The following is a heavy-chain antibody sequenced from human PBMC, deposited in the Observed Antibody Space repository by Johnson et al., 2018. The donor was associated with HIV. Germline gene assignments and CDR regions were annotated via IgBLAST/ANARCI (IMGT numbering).Heavy chain of an antibody. D-gene: IGHD1-7*01. CDR3: AREGAWELRPGAFDI. J-gene: IGHJ3*02. CDR2: ISYDGSNK. V-gene: IGHV3-30*19. CDR1: GFTFSSYG. Sequence: QVQLVESGGGLVQPGGSLRLSCAASGFTFSSYGMHWVRQAPGKGLEWVAVISYDGSNKYYADSVKGRFTISRDNSKNTLYLQMNSLRAEDTAVYYCAREGAWELRPGAFDIWGQGTMVTVSS.